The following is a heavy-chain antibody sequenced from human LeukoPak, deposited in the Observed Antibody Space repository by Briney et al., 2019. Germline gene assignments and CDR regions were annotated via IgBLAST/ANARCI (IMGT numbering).Heavy chain of an antibody. CDR1: GGSISDHY. V-gene: IGHV4-59*11. CDR2: IYTSGST. D-gene: IGHD4-17*01. J-gene: IGHJ3*02. CDR3: ARDLVTVTKGFDI. Sequence: SETLSLTCIVSGGSISDHYWSWIRQSPGKGLEWIGYIYTSGSTNYNNPTLNSRVTISVDTSKNQPSLKLRSVTASDTAVYYCARDLVTVTKGFDIWGQGTMVSVSS.